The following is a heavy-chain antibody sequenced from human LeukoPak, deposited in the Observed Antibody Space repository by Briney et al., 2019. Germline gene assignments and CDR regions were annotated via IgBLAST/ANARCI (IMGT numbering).Heavy chain of an antibody. Sequence: PSETLSLTCTVSGGSVSSGSYYWSWIRQPPGKELEWIGYIYYSGSTNYNPSLKSRVTISVDTSKNQFSLKLRSVTAADTAVYYCARVPGGGTAANWGQGTMVTVSS. J-gene: IGHJ3*01. V-gene: IGHV4-61*01. D-gene: IGHD1-7*01. CDR3: ARVPGGGTAAN. CDR1: GGSVSSGSYY. CDR2: IYYSGST.